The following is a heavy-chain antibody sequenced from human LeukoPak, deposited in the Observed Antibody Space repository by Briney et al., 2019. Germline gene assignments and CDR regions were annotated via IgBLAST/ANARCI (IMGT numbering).Heavy chain of an antibody. V-gene: IGHV3-53*01. J-gene: IGHJ4*02. CDR2: ISIGGTT. D-gene: IGHD6-19*01. Sequence: GGSLRLSCAASGFTFTTYTMNWVRQAPGRGLEFDSLISIGGTTKYADSVKGRFTVSRDNSRNTLYIQMNSLRGEDTAVYYCARVASDSSGWYHFDCWGQGALVTVSS. CDR1: GFTFTTYT. CDR3: ARVASDSSGWYHFDC.